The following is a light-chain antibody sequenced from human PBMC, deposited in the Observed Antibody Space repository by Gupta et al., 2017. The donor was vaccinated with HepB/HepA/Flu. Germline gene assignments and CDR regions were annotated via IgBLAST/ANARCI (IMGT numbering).Light chain of an antibody. CDR3: QQFHYLPLT. CDR2: DVS. Sequence: DLQMTQAPSSLSAFVGDRVTITCQASQDIDNNKLNWYHQRPGQAPKLLLYDVSKSQPGVPSRFTGSGSATQFTFTISSLQPEDIGTYYCQQFHYLPLTFGGGTKVEI. V-gene: IGKV1-33*01. CDR1: QDIDNN. J-gene: IGKJ4*01.